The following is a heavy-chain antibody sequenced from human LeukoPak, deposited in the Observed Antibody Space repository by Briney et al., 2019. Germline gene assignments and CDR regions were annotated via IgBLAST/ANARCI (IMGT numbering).Heavy chain of an antibody. CDR3: ARDWYCSSSICYTDRNWFDP. J-gene: IGHJ5*02. CDR2: ISTTSTYT. Sequence: SGGSLRLSCEASGFTFSDYYMSWIRQAPGKGLELCAYISTTSTYTDYADSVKGRFTISRDNAKNLLFLQMNSLRPEDTAVYYCARDWYCSSSICYTDRNWFDPWGQGTLVTVSS. CDR1: GFTFSDYY. D-gene: IGHD2-2*02. V-gene: IGHV3-11*05.